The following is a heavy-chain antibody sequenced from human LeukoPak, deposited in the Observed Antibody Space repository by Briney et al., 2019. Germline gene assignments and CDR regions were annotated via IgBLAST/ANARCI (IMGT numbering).Heavy chain of an antibody. J-gene: IGHJ4*02. D-gene: IGHD3-10*01. Sequence: GGSLRLSCAASGFTFSSYWMHWVRQAPGKGLEWVSAISGSGGSTYYADSVKGRFTISRDNARNSLYLQMNSLRAEDTALYYCAKERYDGSGAAYDNWGQGTLVTVSS. CDR3: AKERYDGSGAAYDN. V-gene: IGHV3-23*01. CDR1: GFTFSSYW. CDR2: ISGSGGST.